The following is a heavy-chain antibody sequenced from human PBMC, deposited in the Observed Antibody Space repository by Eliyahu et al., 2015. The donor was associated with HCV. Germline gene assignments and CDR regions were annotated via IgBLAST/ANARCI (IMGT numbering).Heavy chain of an antibody. Sequence: EVQLVESGGGLXQPGRXLRLSCTASGFXFGVXAWSWFRQAPGKGXEWVGFIRSKAYGGTTEYAASVKGRFTISRDDSKSIAYLQMNSLKTEDTAVYYCTRDKNGDYVGYWGQGTLVTVSS. J-gene: IGHJ4*02. V-gene: IGHV3-49*03. CDR1: GFXFGVXA. CDR3: TRDKNGDYVGY. D-gene: IGHD4-17*01. CDR2: IRSKAYGGTT.